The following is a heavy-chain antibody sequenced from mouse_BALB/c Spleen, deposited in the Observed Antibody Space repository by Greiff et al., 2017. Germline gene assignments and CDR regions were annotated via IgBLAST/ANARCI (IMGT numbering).Heavy chain of an antibody. CDR2: ISTYSGDA. Sequence: QVQLQQSGAELVRPGVSVTLSCTGSGYTFTDYAMHWVKQSLAKSLEWIGVISTYSGDASYNQKFKGKATMTVDKSSSTAYMELARLTSEDSAIYYCTRSHYYVTLYAMDYWGQGTSVTVSS. D-gene: IGHD1-2*01. J-gene: IGHJ4*01. V-gene: IGHV1S137*01. CDR1: GYTFTDYA. CDR3: TRSHYYVTLYAMDY.